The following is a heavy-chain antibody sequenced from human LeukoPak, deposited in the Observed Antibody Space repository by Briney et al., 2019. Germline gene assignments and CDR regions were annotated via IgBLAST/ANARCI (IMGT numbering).Heavy chain of an antibody. CDR1: GFTFSNYD. CDR2: IWYDGSNK. V-gene: IGHV3-33*01. J-gene: IGHJ3*02. CDR3: ARAAYDYDALDI. Sequence: GGSLRLSCALSGFTFSNYDMNWVRQAPGKGLEWVAVIWYDGSNKYYADSVKGRFTISRDNSKNTLYLQMDSLRAEDTAVYYWARAAYDYDALDIWGQGTMVTVSS. D-gene: IGHD3-16*01.